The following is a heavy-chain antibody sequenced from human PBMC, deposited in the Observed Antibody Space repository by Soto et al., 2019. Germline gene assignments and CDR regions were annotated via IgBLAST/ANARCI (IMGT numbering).Heavy chain of an antibody. CDR3: AKDQDAYTVWGQQLVGPYYYYGMDV. D-gene: IGHD6-13*01. J-gene: IGHJ6*02. CDR1: GFTFSSYA. V-gene: IGHV3-23*01. CDR2: ISGSGGST. Sequence: GGSLRLSCAASGFTFSSYAMSWVRQAPGKGLEWVSAISGSGGSTYYADSVKGRFTISRDNSKNTLYLQMNSLRAEDTAVYYCAKDQDAYTVWGQQLVGPYYYYGMDVWGQGTTVTVSS.